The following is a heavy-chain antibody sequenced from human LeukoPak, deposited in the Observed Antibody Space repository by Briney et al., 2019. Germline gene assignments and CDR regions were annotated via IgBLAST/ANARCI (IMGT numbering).Heavy chain of an antibody. J-gene: IGHJ4*02. CDR2: INPSGGST. CDR1: GYTFTSYY. D-gene: IGHD3-3*01. Sequence: ASVKVSCKASGYTFTSYYMHWVRQAPGQGLEWMGIINPSGGSTSYAQKFQGRVTMTRDMSTSTVYMELSSLRSEDTAVYYCARVSRITIFGVVNGGENFDYWGQGTLVTVSS. CDR3: ARVSRITIFGVVNGGENFDY. V-gene: IGHV1-46*01.